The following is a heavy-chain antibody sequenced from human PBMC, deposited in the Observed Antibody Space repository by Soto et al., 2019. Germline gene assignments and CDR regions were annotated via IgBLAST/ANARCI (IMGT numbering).Heavy chain of an antibody. CDR1: GFTFSDYY. Sequence: GGSLRLSCAASGFTFSDYYMSWIRQAPGKGLEWVSYISSSGSTIYYADSVKGRFTISRDNAKNSLYLQMNSLRAEDTAVYYCARVGVIRDYIWGSYRYTGRENAFDIWGQGTMVTVSS. D-gene: IGHD3-16*02. CDR3: ARVGVIRDYIWGSYRYTGRENAFDI. J-gene: IGHJ3*02. CDR2: ISSSGSTI. V-gene: IGHV3-11*01.